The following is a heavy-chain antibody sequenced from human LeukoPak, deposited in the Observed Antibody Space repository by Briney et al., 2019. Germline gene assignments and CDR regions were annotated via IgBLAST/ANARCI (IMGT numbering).Heavy chain of an antibody. Sequence: SEALSLTCTVSGGSISSYYWSWIRQPPGKGLEWIGYIYYSGSTNYNPSLKSRVTISVDTSKNQFSLKLSSVTAADTAVYYCARAKWLRSFYDYWGQETLVTVSS. J-gene: IGHJ4*02. CDR1: GGSISSYY. D-gene: IGHD5-12*01. CDR2: IYYSGST. V-gene: IGHV4-59*01. CDR3: ARAKWLRSFYDY.